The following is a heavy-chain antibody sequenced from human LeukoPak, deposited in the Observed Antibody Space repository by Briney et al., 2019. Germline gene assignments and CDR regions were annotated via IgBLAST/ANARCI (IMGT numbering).Heavy chain of an antibody. CDR2: IKQDGSEQ. J-gene: IGHJ4*02. V-gene: IGHV3-7*01. D-gene: IGHD2-2*01. CDR1: GFTFSHYW. Sequence: GGSLRLSCAASGFTFSHYWMTWVRQAPGKGLEWVANIKQDGSEQYYVDSVKGRFTISRDNAKNSLYLQMNSLRVEDTAVYYCARDRCSSASCFYDYWGQGTLVTVSS. CDR3: ARDRCSSASCFYDY.